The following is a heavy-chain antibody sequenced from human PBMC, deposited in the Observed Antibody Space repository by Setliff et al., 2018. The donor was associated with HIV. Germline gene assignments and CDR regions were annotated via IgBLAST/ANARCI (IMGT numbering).Heavy chain of an antibody. V-gene: IGHV4-59*12. Sequence: SETLSLTCTVSGGSISNYYWTWIRQPPGKGLEWIGYIYYSGSTHYNPSLKSRLTMSVDTSNTHFSLKLDSVTAADTAVYYCARDRNREDTNDARFDVWGQGILVTVSS. D-gene: IGHD1-1*01. CDR2: IYYSGST. J-gene: IGHJ4*02. CDR1: GGSISNYY. CDR3: ARDRNREDTNDARFDV.